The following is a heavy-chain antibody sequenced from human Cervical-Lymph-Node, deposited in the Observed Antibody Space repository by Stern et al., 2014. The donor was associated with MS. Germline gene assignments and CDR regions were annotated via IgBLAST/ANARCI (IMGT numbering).Heavy chain of an antibody. CDR1: GGTFSSYA. D-gene: IGHD2/OR15-2a*01. Sequence: VQLVQSGAEVKRPGSSVKVSCKASGGTFSSYAISWVRHAPGQGLEWMGGFSPVFGTRNYAQKFQDRVTISADESTSTAYMELSSLRSDDTAIYYCARDQAKLVSDGMDVWGQGTTVTVSS. CDR2: FSPVFGTR. V-gene: IGHV1-69*01. J-gene: IGHJ6*02. CDR3: ARDQAKLVSDGMDV.